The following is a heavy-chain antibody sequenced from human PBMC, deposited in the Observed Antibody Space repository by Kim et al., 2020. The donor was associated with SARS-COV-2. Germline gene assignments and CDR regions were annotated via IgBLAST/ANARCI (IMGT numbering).Heavy chain of an antibody. J-gene: IGHJ3*02. CDR1: GFTFSSYW. V-gene: IGHV3-74*01. CDR3: ARVHYDIGGKNLDI. D-gene: IGHD3-22*01. Sequence: GGSLRLSCAASGFTFSSYWMHWVRQAPGKGLVWVSRINSDGSSTSYADSVKGRFTISRDNAKNTLYLQMNSLRAEDTAVYYCARVHYDIGGKNLDIWGQGTMVTVSS. CDR2: INSDGSST.